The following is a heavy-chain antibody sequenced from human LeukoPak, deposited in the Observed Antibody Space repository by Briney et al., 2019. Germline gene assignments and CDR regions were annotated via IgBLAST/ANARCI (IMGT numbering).Heavy chain of an antibody. Sequence: SVKVSCKASGGTFSSYAISWVRQAPAQGLEWMGGIIPIFGTADYAQKFQGRVTITADESTSTAYMELNSLRSEDTAVYYCARGLMITFGGVIAYYFDYWGQGTLVTVSS. CDR2: IIPIFGTA. CDR3: ARGLMITFGGVIAYYFDY. D-gene: IGHD3-16*02. V-gene: IGHV1-69*13. J-gene: IGHJ4*02. CDR1: GGTFSSYA.